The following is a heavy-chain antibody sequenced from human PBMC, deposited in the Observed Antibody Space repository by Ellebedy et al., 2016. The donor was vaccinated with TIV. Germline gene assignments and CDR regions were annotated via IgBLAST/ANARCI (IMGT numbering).Heavy chain of an antibody. CDR3: AKGRIAMAGFFDY. J-gene: IGHJ4*02. CDR2: ISYDGSDK. V-gene: IGHV3-30*18. CDR1: GFTFKNFG. Sequence: GESLKISCTASGFTFKNFGMHWVRQAPGKGLEWVAVISYDGSDKSYADSVKGRVTISRDNSKNTPYLQMNSPRAEETAVYYCAKGRIAMAGFFDYWGQGALVTVSS. D-gene: IGHD6-19*01.